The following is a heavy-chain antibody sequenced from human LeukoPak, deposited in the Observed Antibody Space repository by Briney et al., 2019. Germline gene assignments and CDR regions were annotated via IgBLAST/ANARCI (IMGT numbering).Heavy chain of an antibody. CDR1: GFMFKDYA. CDR3: AKGAVAGTSHYYYNGMDL. CDR2: INWNSNSM. Sequence: PGGSLRLSCAASGFMFKDYAMHWVRQAPGKGLEWVSGINWNSNSMGYADSVKGRFTVSRDNAKNSLYLQLDSLRVGDTALYYCAKGAVAGTSHYYYNGMDLWGQGTTVTVSS. D-gene: IGHD6-19*01. J-gene: IGHJ6*02. V-gene: IGHV3-9*01.